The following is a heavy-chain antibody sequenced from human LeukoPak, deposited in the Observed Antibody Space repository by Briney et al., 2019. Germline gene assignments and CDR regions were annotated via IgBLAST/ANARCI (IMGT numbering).Heavy chain of an antibody. CDR3: ARGTIFGVVIYYFDY. J-gene: IGHJ4*02. Sequence: GAPVKVSCKASGYTFTGYYMHWVRQAPGQGLEWMGWINPNSGGTNYAQKFQGRVTMTRDTSISTAYMELSRLRSDDTAVYYCARGTIFGVVIYYFDYWGQGTLVTVSS. V-gene: IGHV1-2*02. CDR1: GYTFTGYY. CDR2: INPNSGGT. D-gene: IGHD3-3*01.